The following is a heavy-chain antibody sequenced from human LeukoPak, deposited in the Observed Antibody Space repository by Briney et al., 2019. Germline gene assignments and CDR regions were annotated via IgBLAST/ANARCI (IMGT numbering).Heavy chain of an antibody. Sequence: GGSLRLSCAASGFTFSSYWMSWVRQAPGKGLEWVSLISGDGGSTYYADSVKGRFSISRDNSKNSLYLQMNGLTTEDTALYYCTKDQQRLVNYFDYWGQGTLVTVSS. V-gene: IGHV3-43*02. D-gene: IGHD6-13*01. CDR2: ISGDGGST. CDR1: GFTFSSYW. CDR3: TKDQQRLVNYFDY. J-gene: IGHJ4*02.